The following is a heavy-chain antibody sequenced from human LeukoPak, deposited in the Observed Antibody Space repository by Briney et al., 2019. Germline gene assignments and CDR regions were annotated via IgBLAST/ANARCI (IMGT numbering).Heavy chain of an antibody. J-gene: IGHJ4*02. CDR2: VYYTRST. D-gene: IGHD1/OR15-1a*01. Sequence: PSETLSLTCNVSGGSVSGTSYYWTWIRQPPGKGLEWIGYVYYTRSTSYSPSLNSRATISVDTSENRFSLKLTSVTAADTAMYYCASYGYSNTWNNFWGQGTLVTVSS. CDR1: GGSVSGTSYY. V-gene: IGHV4-61*01. CDR3: ASYGYSNTWNNF.